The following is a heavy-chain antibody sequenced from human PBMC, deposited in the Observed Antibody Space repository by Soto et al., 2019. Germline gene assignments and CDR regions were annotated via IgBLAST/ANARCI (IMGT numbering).Heavy chain of an antibody. CDR1: GCTFSSYT. CDR3: ARDKVEPYAFDI. V-gene: IGHV1-69*04. J-gene: IGHJ3*02. CDR2: IIPILGIA. D-gene: IGHD1-1*01. Sequence: ASVKVSCKASGCTFSSYTISWVRQAPGQGLEWMGRIIPILGIANYAQKFQGRVTITADKSTSTAYMELSSLRSEDTAVYYCARDKVEPYAFDIWGQGTMVTVSS.